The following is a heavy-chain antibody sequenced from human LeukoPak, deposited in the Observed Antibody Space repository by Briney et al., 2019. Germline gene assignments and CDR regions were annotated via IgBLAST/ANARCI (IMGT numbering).Heavy chain of an antibody. D-gene: IGHD6-13*01. J-gene: IGHJ5*02. CDR3: AKPGYGSTWYDT. CDR2: IRYDGSNK. CDR1: GFTFNTYG. V-gene: IGHV3-30*02. Sequence: GGSLRLSCAASGFTFNTYGMHWVRQAPGQGLEWVTFIRYDGSNKLYADSVKGRFTVSRDNSKNTLYLQMNSLKAEDTAVYYCAKPGYGSTWYDTWGQGTVVTVSS.